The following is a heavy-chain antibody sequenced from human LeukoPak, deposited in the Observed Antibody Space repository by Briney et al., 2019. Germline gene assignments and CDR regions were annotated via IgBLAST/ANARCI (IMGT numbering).Heavy chain of an antibody. Sequence: ASVKVSCKVSGHTLTELSMHWVRQAPGKGLEWMGGFDPEDGETIYAQKFQGRVTMTEDTSTDTAYMELSSLRSEDTAVYYCATDNPLTITFFYYWGQGTLVTVSS. CDR1: GHTLTELS. CDR2: FDPEDGET. D-gene: IGHD1-1*01. CDR3: ATDNPLTITFFYY. J-gene: IGHJ4*02. V-gene: IGHV1-24*01.